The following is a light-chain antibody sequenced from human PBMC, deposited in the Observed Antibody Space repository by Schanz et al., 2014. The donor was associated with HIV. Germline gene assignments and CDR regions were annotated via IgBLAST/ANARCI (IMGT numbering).Light chain of an antibody. J-gene: IGKJ1*01. Sequence: ERVMTQSPATLSVSPGERATLSCRASQSIGTNLAWYQQRPGQAPSLLIFDASTRATGVPDRFSGGGSGTEFTLTISRVEPEDYAVYYCQYYGSPPWTFGQGTKVEVK. CDR1: QSIGTN. CDR3: QYYGSPPWT. CDR2: DAS. V-gene: IGKV3-15*01.